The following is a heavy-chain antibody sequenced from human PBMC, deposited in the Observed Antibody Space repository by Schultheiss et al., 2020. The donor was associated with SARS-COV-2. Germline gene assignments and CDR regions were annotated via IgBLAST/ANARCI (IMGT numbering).Heavy chain of an antibody. V-gene: IGHV3-15*01. D-gene: IGHD4-17*01. J-gene: IGHJ4*02. Sequence: AGSLRLSCAASGFTFSNAWMSWVRQAPGKGLEWVGRIKSKTDGGTTDYAAPVKGRFTISRDDSKNTLYLQMNSLKTEDTAVYYCTTDLPTVTTGALFDYWGQGTLVTVSS. CDR1: GFTFSNAW. CDR2: IKSKTDGGTT. CDR3: TTDLPTVTTGALFDY.